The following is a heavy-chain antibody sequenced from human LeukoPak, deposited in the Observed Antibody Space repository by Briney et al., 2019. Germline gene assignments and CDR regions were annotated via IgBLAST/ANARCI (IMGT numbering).Heavy chain of an antibody. CDR3: ARDLVTAGPPSPFDY. CDR2: IWYDGSNK. Sequence: GGSLRLSCAASGFTFSSYGMHWVRQAPGKGLEWVAVIWYDGSNKYYADSVKGRFTISRDNAKNSLYLQMNSLRAEDTAVYYCARDLVTAGPPSPFDYWGQGTLVTVSS. D-gene: IGHD2-21*02. J-gene: IGHJ4*02. CDR1: GFTFSSYG. V-gene: IGHV3-33*01.